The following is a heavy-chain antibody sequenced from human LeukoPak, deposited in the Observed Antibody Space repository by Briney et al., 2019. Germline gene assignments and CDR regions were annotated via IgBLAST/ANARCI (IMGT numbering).Heavy chain of an antibody. V-gene: IGHV4-34*01. CDR2: INHSGST. D-gene: IGHD3-10*01. CDR3: ARGKIVLTMIRGAKNSWEFDY. CDR1: GGSFSGYY. J-gene: IGHJ4*02. Sequence: SETLSLTCAVYGGSFSGYYWSWIRQPPGKGLEWIGEINHSGSTNYNPSLKSRVTISVETSKNQFSLKLSSVTAADTAVYYCARGKIVLTMIRGAKNSWEFDYWGQGTLVTVSS.